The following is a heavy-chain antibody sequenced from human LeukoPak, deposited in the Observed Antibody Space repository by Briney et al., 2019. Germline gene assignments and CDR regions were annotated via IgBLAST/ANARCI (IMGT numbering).Heavy chain of an antibody. CDR1: AFTFSGYS. J-gene: IGHJ6*02. D-gene: IGHD4-11*01. V-gene: IGHV3-66*01. CDR3: ARSYSNHLFGMDV. Sequence: GGSLRLSCAASAFTFSGYSMTWVRQAPGKGLEWVSVIYSGGSTYYADSVKGRVAISRDNSNNTVFLQMNIVRAEDTAVYYCARSYSNHLFGMDVWGQGTTVTVSS. CDR2: IYSGGST.